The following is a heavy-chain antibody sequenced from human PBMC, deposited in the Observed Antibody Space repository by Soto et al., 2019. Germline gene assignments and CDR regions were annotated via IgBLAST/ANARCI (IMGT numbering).Heavy chain of an antibody. V-gene: IGHV3-33*01. Sequence: GGSLRLSCAASGFTFSSYGMHWVRQAPGKGLEWVAVIWYDGSNKYYADSVKGRFTISRDNSKNTLYLQMNSLRAEDTAVYYCARDSPAVAGTSLYFDYWGQGTLVTVSS. D-gene: IGHD6-19*01. CDR2: IWYDGSNK. CDR1: GFTFSSYG. J-gene: IGHJ4*02. CDR3: ARDSPAVAGTSLYFDY.